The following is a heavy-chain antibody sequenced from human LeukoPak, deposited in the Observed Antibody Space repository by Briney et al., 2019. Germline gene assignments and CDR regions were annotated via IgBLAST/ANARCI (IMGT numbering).Heavy chain of an antibody. CDR2: ISYDGSNK. CDR3: AKATGTFYYFDY. J-gene: IGHJ4*02. Sequence: GRSLRLSFAASGFTFSSYGMHWVRQAPGKGLEWVAVISYDGSNKYYADSVKGRFTISRDNSKNTLYLQMNSLRAEDTAVYYCAKATGTFYYFDYWGQGTLVTVSS. D-gene: IGHD1-1*01. CDR1: GFTFSSYG. V-gene: IGHV3-30*18.